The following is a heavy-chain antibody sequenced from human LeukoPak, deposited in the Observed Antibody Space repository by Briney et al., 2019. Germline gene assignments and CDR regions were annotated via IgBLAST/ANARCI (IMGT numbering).Heavy chain of an antibody. CDR2: IYYSGST. CDR3: ARAASGSHRYRPDAFDI. Sequence: SQTLSLTCTVSGGSISSGDYYWSWIRQPPGKGLEWIGYIYYSGSTYYNPSLKSRVTTSVDTSKNQFSLKLSSVTAADTAVYYCARAASGSHRYRPDAFDIWGQGTMVTVSS. J-gene: IGHJ3*02. CDR1: GGSISSGDYY. V-gene: IGHV4-30-4*01. D-gene: IGHD3-16*02.